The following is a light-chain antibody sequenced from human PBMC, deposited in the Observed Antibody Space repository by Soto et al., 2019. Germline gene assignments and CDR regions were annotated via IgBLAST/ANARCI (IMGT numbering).Light chain of an antibody. CDR3: QQSFNIPVT. V-gene: IGKV1-39*01. Sequence: IQMTQSPSSRXPSXVVRVTIAXXASQSISSYLTWYQQKPGHAPKLLIYAASSLPSGVPSRFSGSGSGTDFTLTISSLQPEDFATYYCQQSFNIPVTFGQGTRLENK. CDR1: QSISSY. J-gene: IGKJ5*01. CDR2: AAS.